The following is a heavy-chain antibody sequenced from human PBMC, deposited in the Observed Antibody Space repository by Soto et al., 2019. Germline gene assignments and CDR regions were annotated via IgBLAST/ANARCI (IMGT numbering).Heavy chain of an antibody. V-gene: IGHV4-31*03. D-gene: IGHD2-2*01. CDR3: ARDVLVPAAQYYYYGMDV. Sequence: QVQLQESGPGLLKPSQTLSLTCTVSGGSISSGGYYWSWIRQHPGKGLEWLGYIYYIGSTYYNPSMKRRVTISVDTSKNQCSLKLSSVNAADRAVYYCARDVLVPAAQYYYYGMDVWGQGTTVTVSS. J-gene: IGHJ6*02. CDR1: GGSISSGGYY. CDR2: IYYIGST.